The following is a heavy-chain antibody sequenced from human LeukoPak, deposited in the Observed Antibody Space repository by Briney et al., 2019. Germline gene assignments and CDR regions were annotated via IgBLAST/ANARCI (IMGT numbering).Heavy chain of an antibody. CDR3: ARSPTDFWSGYRSEYYYYYYMDV. D-gene: IGHD3-3*01. CDR2: SIPICGTE. CDR1: GGTFISYA. J-gene: IGHJ6*03. V-gene: IGHV1-69*05. Sequence: SVKVSCKGSGGTFISYAISWVRQAPGQGHEWMGGSIPICGTENYAKKFEGRVTITTAESTSTAYMELSRLRSKDTAVYYCARSPTDFWSGYRSEYYYYYYMDVWGKGTTVTVSS.